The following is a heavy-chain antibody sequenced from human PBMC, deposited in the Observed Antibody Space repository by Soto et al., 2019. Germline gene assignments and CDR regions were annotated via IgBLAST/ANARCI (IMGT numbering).Heavy chain of an antibody. J-gene: IGHJ4*02. Sequence: GGSLRLSCASSVFTFSSYAMSCVRHAPGKGLEWVSAISGSGGSTYYADSVKGRFTISRDNSKNTLYLQMNSLRAEDTAVYYCAPSSGGTATIEYWGQGTLVIVSS. V-gene: IGHV3-23*01. CDR2: ISGSGGST. D-gene: IGHD6-25*01. CDR3: APSSGGTATIEY. CDR1: VFTFSSYA.